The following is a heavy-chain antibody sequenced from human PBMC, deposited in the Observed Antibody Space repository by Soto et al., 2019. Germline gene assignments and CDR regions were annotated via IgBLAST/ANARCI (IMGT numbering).Heavy chain of an antibody. D-gene: IGHD3-3*01. CDR3: ASYHEYYDFCSGYYGVTVRSFDD. Sequence: ASETLSLTCTVSGGSISSGDYYWSWIRQPPGKGLEWIGYIYYSGSTYYNPSLKSRVTISVDTSKNQFSLKLSSVTAADTAVYYCASYHEYYDFCSGYYGVTVRSFDDWGQGTLVTVAS. V-gene: IGHV4-30-4*01. J-gene: IGHJ4*02. CDR2: IYYSGST. CDR1: GGSISSGDYY.